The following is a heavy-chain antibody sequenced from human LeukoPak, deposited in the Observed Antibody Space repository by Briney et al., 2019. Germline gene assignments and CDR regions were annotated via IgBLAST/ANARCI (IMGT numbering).Heavy chain of an antibody. CDR1: GGSFSGYY. D-gene: IGHD6-13*01. J-gene: IGHJ6*03. CDR3: ARVIPPIAAAGSYYYYYYMDV. Sequence: SSETLSLTCAVYGGSFSGYYWSWIRQPPGKGLEWIGEINHSGSTNYNPSLKSRVTISVDKSKDQFSLKLSSVTAADTAVYYCARVIPPIAAAGSYYYYYYMDVWGKGTTVTVSS. V-gene: IGHV4-34*01. CDR2: INHSGST.